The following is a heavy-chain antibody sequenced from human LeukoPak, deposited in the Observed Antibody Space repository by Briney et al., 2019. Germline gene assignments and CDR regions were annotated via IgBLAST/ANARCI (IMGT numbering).Heavy chain of an antibody. CDR2: ISGSGGST. J-gene: IGHJ4*02. Sequence: GGSLRLSCAASGFTFSSFAIHWVRQAPGKGLEWVSAISGSGGSTYYADSVKGRFTISRDNSKNTLYLQMNSLRAEDTAVYYCASHYGSGSYSLRYFDYWGQGTLVTVSS. CDR3: ASHYGSGSYSLRYFDY. CDR1: GFTFSSFA. V-gene: IGHV3-23*01. D-gene: IGHD3-10*01.